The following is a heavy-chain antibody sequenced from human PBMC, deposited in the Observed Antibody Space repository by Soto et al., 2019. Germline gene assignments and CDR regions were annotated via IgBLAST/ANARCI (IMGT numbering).Heavy chain of an antibody. CDR3: ARAVPAPDGYNPYYFDY. CDR1: GGTFSSYT. CDR2: IIPIFGTA. V-gene: IGHV1-69*13. D-gene: IGHD5-12*01. J-gene: IGHJ4*02. Sequence: ASVKVSCKASGGTFSSYTISWVRQAPGQGLEWMGGIIPIFGTANYAQKFQGRVTITADESTSTAYMELSSLRSEDTAVYYCARAVPAPDGYNPYYFDYWGQGTLVTVSS.